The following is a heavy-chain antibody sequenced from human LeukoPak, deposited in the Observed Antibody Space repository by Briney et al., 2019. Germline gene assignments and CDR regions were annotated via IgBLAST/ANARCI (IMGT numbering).Heavy chain of an antibody. J-gene: IGHJ3*02. V-gene: IGHV3-23*01. Sequence: GGSLRLSCAASGFTFSSYAMSWVRQAPGKGLEWVSAISGSGGSTYYADSVKGRFTISRDNSKNTLYLQMNSLRAGDTAVYYCAKDLAVVPAAMSAFDIWGQGTMVTVSS. CDR1: GFTFSSYA. D-gene: IGHD2-2*01. CDR2: ISGSGGST. CDR3: AKDLAVVPAAMSAFDI.